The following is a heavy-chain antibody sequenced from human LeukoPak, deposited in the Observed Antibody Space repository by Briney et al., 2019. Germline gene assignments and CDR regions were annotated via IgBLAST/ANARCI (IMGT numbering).Heavy chain of an antibody. D-gene: IGHD2-21*01. CDR3: AKDRHIVAVIALQNFDY. CDR2: ISNIGGST. Sequence: PGGSLRLSCAASGFTFTSYALAWARQAPGKGLEWVSTISNIGGSTYFADSVKGRFTISRDNSKNMLYLQMNSLRPGDTAVYYCAKDRHIVAVIALQNFDYWGQGTLVTVSS. V-gene: IGHV3-23*01. CDR1: GFTFTSYA. J-gene: IGHJ4*02.